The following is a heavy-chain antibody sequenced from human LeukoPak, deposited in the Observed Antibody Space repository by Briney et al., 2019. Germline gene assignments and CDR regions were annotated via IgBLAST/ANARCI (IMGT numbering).Heavy chain of an antibody. V-gene: IGHV5-51*01. Sequence: GESLKISCKASGNNYWIAWVRQMPGKGLEWMGIIYPGDSDTRYSPSFQGQVTISADKSISTAYLQWSSLKASDTAMYYCASTYGSGSLYYFDYWGQGTLVTVSS. J-gene: IGHJ4*02. CDR2: IYPGDSDT. CDR1: GNNYW. CDR3: ASTYGSGSLYYFDY. D-gene: IGHD3-10*01.